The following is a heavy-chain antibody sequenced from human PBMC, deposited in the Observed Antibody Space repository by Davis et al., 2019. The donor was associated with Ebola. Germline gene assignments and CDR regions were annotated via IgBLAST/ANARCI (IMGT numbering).Heavy chain of an antibody. CDR1: GFLFSSYA. J-gene: IGHJ4*02. CDR2: ISASGGAT. V-gene: IGHV3-23*01. Sequence: GGSLRLSCAASGFLFSSYAMSWVRQAPGRGPEWVSSISASGGATFYADSVKGRIVMSRDNSNDTLYLRMNNLRAEDTAIYYCAKDLTSYYGSGDFFDYWGQGILVTVSS. D-gene: IGHD3-10*01. CDR3: AKDLTSYYGSGDFFDY.